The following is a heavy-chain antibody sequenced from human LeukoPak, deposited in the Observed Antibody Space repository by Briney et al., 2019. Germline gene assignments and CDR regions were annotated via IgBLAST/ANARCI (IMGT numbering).Heavy chain of an antibody. CDR2: ISYDGSNK. V-gene: IGHV3-30*04. D-gene: IGHD3-10*01. Sequence: PGGSLRLSCAASGFTFSSYAMHWVRQAPGKGLEWVAVISYDGSNKYYADSVKGRFTISRDNSKNTLYLQMNSLRAEDTAVYYCAKFSGSPSDYWGQGTLVTVSS. CDR3: AKFSGSPSDY. J-gene: IGHJ4*02. CDR1: GFTFSSYA.